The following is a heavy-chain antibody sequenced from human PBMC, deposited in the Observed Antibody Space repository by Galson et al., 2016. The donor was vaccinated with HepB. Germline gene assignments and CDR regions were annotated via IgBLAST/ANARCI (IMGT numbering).Heavy chain of an antibody. J-gene: IGHJ4*02. Sequence: SVKVSCKVPGDTFSEYAISWVRQAPGQGLEWMGGIIPRFRKPNYAQKFQGRVTITADDSTTTVYLDLNSVTSDDPAMYYCAKDLRGGWGQGTLVTVSS. CDR3: AKDLRGG. V-gene: IGHV1-69*13. D-gene: IGHD3-16*01. CDR1: GDTFSEYA. CDR2: IIPRFRKP.